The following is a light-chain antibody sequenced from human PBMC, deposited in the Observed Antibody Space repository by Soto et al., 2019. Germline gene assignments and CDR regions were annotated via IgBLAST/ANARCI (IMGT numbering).Light chain of an antibody. V-gene: IGLV2-8*01. J-gene: IGLJ3*02. CDR1: SNDVGGYNY. CDR3: SSYAGTNAHWV. Sequence: QSALTQPPSASGSPGQSVTISCTGTSNDVGGYNYVSWYQQHPGKAPKLMLYEVTKRPSGVPDRFSGSKSGNTASLTVSGLQAEDEADYYCSSYAGTNAHWVFGGGTKVTVL. CDR2: EVT.